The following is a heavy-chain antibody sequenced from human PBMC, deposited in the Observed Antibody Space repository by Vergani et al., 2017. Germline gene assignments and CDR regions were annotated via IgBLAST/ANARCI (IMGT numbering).Heavy chain of an antibody. Sequence: QVQLQESGPGLVKPSQTLSLTCTVSGASINNDFYYWHWIRPPAGKGLDWIGRIYVSGITDYNSSLQSRVSMSVDTYKNQFSLTLTSVTAADTAVYYCARDNKQLRPRAFELWGQGTMVTVSS. D-gene: IGHD4-23*01. V-gene: IGHV4-61*02. CDR3: ARDNKQLRPRAFEL. CDR2: IYVSGIT. CDR1: GASINNDFYY. J-gene: IGHJ3*01.